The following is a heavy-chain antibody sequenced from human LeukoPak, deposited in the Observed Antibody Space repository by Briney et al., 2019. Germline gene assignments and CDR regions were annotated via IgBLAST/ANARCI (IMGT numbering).Heavy chain of an antibody. Sequence: PSETPSLTCTVSGGSISSSSYYWGWIRQPPGKGLEWIGSIYYSGSTYYNPSLKSRVTISVDTSKNQFSLKLSSVTAADTAVYYCASTVTTVDYWGQGTLVTVSS. D-gene: IGHD4-17*01. CDR1: GGSISSSSYY. J-gene: IGHJ4*02. CDR2: IYYSGST. V-gene: IGHV4-39*07. CDR3: ASTVTTVDY.